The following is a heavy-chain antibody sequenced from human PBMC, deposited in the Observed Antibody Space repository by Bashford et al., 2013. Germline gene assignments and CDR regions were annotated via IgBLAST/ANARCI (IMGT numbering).Heavy chain of an antibody. J-gene: IGHJ6*02. V-gene: IGHV1-69*02. CDR2: IIPILGIA. CDR3: TRPLRDNDDRIGYDGEYYGMDV. D-gene: IGHD3-22*01. Sequence: VRQAPGQGLEWMGRIIPILGIANYAQKFQGRVTITADKSTSTAYMELSSLRSEDTAVYYCTRPLRDNDDRIGYDGEYYGMDVWGQGTTVTVSS.